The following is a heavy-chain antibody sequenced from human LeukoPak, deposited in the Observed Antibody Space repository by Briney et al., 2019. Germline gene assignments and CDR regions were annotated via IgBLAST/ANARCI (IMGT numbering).Heavy chain of an antibody. Sequence: SETLSLTCAVYGGSFSGYYWSWIRQPPGKGLEWIGEINHSGSTSYNPSLKSRVTISVDTSKNQFSLKLSSVTAADTAVYYCAREECSSTSCYMGNDAFDIWGQGTMVTVSS. CDR1: GGSFSGYY. D-gene: IGHD2-2*02. V-gene: IGHV4-34*01. CDR2: INHSGST. CDR3: AREECSSTSCYMGNDAFDI. J-gene: IGHJ3*02.